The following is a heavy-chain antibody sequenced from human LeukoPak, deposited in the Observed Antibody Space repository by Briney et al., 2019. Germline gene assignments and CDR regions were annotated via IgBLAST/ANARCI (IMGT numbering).Heavy chain of an antibody. Sequence: SEALPLTCTVSGGSISRGDYYWNWIRQSPGKGLAWIGYIYYSGSTYYNPSLKSRVTMSVDTSKNQFSLKLSSVTAADTAVYYCARVGTTTGTIYYYYYMDVWGKGTTVTVSS. CDR3: ARVGTTTGTIYYYYYMDV. CDR1: GGSISRGDYY. V-gene: IGHV4-30-4*08. CDR2: IYYSGST. D-gene: IGHD1-14*01. J-gene: IGHJ6*03.